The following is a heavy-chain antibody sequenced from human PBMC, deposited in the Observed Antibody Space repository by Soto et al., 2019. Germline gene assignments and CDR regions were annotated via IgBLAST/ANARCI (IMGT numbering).Heavy chain of an antibody. D-gene: IGHD3-10*02. CDR1: GYTFTGYY. CDR2: INPNSGGT. V-gene: IGHV1-2*02. Sequence: ASVKVSCKASGYTFTGYYIHWVRQAPGQGLEWMAWINPNSGGTNYAQKFQGRVTVTRDTSISTAYMELSSLRSDDTAVYYCARGGKLGATDTAMLEDMWGQGTMVTVSS. J-gene: IGHJ3*01. CDR3: ARGGKLGATDTAMLEDM.